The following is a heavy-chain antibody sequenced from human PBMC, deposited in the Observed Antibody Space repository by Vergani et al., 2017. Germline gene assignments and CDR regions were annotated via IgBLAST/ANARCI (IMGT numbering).Heavy chain of an antibody. CDR2: INHSGST. CDR1: GGSISSYY. J-gene: IGHJ4*02. V-gene: IGHV4-59*12. CDR3: ARGLDYYFDY. Sequence: QVQLQESGPGLVKPSETLSLTCTVSGGSISSYYWSWIRQPPGKGLEWIGEINHSGSTNYNPSLKSRVTISVDTSKNQFSLKLSSVTAADTAVYYCARGLDYYFDYWGQGTLVTVSS.